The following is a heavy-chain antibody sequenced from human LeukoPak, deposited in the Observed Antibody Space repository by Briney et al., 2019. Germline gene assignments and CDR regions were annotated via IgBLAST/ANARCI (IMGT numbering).Heavy chain of an antibody. V-gene: IGHV3-7*01. J-gene: IGHJ4*02. Sequence: GGSLRLSCAASGFTFSSYWMSWVRQAPGKGLEWVANIKQDGSEKYYVDSVKGRFTISRDNAKHSLYLQMNSLRAEDTAVYYCARDQGYYDSSGYYPTLDYWGQGTLVTVSS. CDR2: IKQDGSEK. CDR3: ARDQGYYDSSGYYPTLDY. D-gene: IGHD3-22*01. CDR1: GFTFSSYW.